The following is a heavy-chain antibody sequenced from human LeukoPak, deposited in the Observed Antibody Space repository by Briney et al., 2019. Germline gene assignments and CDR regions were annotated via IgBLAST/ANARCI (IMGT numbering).Heavy chain of an antibody. V-gene: IGHV1-2*04. J-gene: IGHJ5*01. CDR2: FNHNGGGS. D-gene: IGHD3-9*01. Sequence: ASLKVSCKASGYTFTDYYIQWVRQAPGDGLESIGWFNHNGGGSDYAEMCQGWVTLSGDTSISSGYMELSRLISDHTAVYFCAREKLRYFEKTGFDSWGEGTLVTVS. CDR3: AREKLRYFEKTGFDS. CDR1: GYTFTDYY.